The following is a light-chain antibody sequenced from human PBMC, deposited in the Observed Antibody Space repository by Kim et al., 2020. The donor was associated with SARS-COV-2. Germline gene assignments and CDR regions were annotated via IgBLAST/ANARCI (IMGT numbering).Light chain of an antibody. CDR2: DAS. J-gene: IGKJ4*01. Sequence: SPEERATLSCRASQSASSYLAWFQQEPGQAPWLRIYDASNRATGIPARFSGSGSGTDFTLTISSLEPEDFAVYYCQQRSNWPPLTFGGGTKVDIK. CDR1: QSASSY. CDR3: QQRSNWPPLT. V-gene: IGKV3-11*01.